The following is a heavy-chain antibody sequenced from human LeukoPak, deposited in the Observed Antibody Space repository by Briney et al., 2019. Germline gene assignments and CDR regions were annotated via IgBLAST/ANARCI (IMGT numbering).Heavy chain of an antibody. V-gene: IGHV3-21*01. CDR2: ISSSSSYI. CDR1: GFTFSSYS. J-gene: IGHJ4*02. D-gene: IGHD1-14*01. Sequence: GGSLRLSCAASGFTFSSYSMNWVRQAPGKGLEWVSSISSSSSYIYYADSVKGRFTISRDNAKNSLYLQMNSLRAEDTAVYYCARGNIFRNLYTLYFDYWGQGTLVTVSS. CDR3: ARGNIFRNLYTLYFDY.